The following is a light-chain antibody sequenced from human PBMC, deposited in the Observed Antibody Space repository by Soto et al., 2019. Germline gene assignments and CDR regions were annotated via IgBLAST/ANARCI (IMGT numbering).Light chain of an antibody. J-gene: IGKJ1*01. CDR3: QHSYSTPPWT. Sequence: DIQMTQSPSSLSASVGDRVTITCRASQSISNFLNWYQQKPGKAPKFLIYAASSLQSGVPSRFSGSGSGTDFTLTISSLQPEDFATYYCQHSYSTPPWTFGQGTKVDIK. CDR1: QSISNF. V-gene: IGKV1-39*01. CDR2: AAS.